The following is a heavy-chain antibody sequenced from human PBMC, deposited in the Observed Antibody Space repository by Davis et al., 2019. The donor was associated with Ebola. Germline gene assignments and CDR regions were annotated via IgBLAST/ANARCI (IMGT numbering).Heavy chain of an antibody. CDR2: VILKSGAT. CDR3: ASLLSLHQGPIGLPPGTLLQEHL. V-gene: IGHV1-2*06. Sequence: ASVKVSCKASGYTFTDYNIHWMRQAPGQGLEWLGRVILKSGATNYAQKFQGRVTITRDTSASTAYMELSSLRSEDTAVYYCASLLSLHQGPIGLPPGTLLQEHLWG. CDR1: GYTFTDYN. J-gene: IGHJ6*01.